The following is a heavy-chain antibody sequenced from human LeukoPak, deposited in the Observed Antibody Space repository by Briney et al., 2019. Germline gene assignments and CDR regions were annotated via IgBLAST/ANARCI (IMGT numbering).Heavy chain of an antibody. D-gene: IGHD3-22*01. CDR2: ISGSGGST. J-gene: IGHJ4*02. CDR3: AKSSYYDASGYYREYYFDY. Sequence: GGSLRLSCAASGFTFSSYTMSWVRQAPGKGLEWVSSISGSGGSTYYADSVKGRFTISRDNSKNTLYLQMNSLRDEDTAVYYCAKSSYYDASGYYREYYFDYWGQGTLVTVSS. CDR1: GFTFSSYT. V-gene: IGHV3-23*01.